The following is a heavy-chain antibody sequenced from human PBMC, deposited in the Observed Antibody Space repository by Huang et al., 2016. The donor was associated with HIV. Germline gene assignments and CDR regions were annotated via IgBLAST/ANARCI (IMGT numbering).Heavy chain of an antibody. J-gene: IGHJ4*02. V-gene: IGHV1-2*02. Sequence: QVQLVQSGAGVKNPGASVRVSCKASGYTFTDSNIHWVRQAPGQGLEWMGWINPKRGGTIYAQRFQGRITMTRDTTISTVHMDLRRIQSDDTAVYFCARDWSFGSSTSPADWGQGTLVTVSS. CDR1: GYTFTDSN. CDR3: ARDWSFGSSTSPAD. D-gene: IGHD6-6*01. CDR2: INPKRGGT.